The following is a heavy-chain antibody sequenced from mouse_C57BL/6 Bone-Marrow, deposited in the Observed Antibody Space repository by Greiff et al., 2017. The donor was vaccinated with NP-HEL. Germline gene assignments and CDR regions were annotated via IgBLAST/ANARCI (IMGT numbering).Heavy chain of an antibody. J-gene: IGHJ1*03. V-gene: IGHV5-6*01. D-gene: IGHD3-1*01. CDR1: GFTFSSYG. CDR3: ARPFRGYFDV. Sequence: EVKLMESGGDLVKPGGSLKLSCAASGFTFSSYGMSWVRQTPDKRLEWVATISSGGSYTYYPDSVKGRFTISRDNAKNTLYLQMSSLKSEDTAMYYCARPFRGYFDVWGTGTTVTVSS. CDR2: ISSGGSYT.